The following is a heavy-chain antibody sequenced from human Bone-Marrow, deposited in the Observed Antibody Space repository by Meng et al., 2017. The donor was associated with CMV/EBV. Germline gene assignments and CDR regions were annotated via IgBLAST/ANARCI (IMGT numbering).Heavy chain of an antibody. CDR1: GGSISSSSYY. D-gene: IGHD2-2*01. V-gene: IGHV4-39*07. Sequence: GSLRLSCTVSGGSISSSSYYWGWIRQPPGKGLEWIGSIYYSGSTNYNPSLKSRVTISVDTSKNQFSLKLSSVTAADTAVYYCARLSPLLLYLPQLGFDPWGQGTLVTVSS. CDR2: IYYSGST. CDR3: ARLSPLLLYLPQLGFDP. J-gene: IGHJ5*02.